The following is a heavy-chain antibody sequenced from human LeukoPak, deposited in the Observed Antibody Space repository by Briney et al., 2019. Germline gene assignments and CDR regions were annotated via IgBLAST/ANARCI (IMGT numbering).Heavy chain of an antibody. J-gene: IGHJ6*04. D-gene: IGHD5-12*01. CDR3: ARGRGSV. V-gene: IGHV3-48*03. Sequence: GGSLRLSCAASGFTFSSYDMNWVRQAPGKGLEWVSFISPSGSTIYYAESVKGRFTISRDNAKNSVYLQMNSLRVEDTAVYYCARGRGSVWGKGTTVTVSS. CDR1: GFTFSSYD. CDR2: ISPSGSTI.